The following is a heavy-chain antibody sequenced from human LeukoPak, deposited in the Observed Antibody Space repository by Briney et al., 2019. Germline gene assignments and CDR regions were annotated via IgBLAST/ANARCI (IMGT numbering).Heavy chain of an antibody. CDR3: ATHGTYYYYDSSGYPQGAFDI. D-gene: IGHD3-22*01. V-gene: IGHV1-24*01. J-gene: IGHJ3*02. CDR2: FGPEEVET. CDR1: GYTLTELA. Sequence: ASVKVSCKVSGYTLTELAMHWVRQAPGKGLEYMSGFGPEEVETIYAQKFQGRFTMTKDTSTDTVYMQMSSLRAEDTAVYYCATHGTYYYYDSSGYPQGAFDIWGQGTMVPVSS.